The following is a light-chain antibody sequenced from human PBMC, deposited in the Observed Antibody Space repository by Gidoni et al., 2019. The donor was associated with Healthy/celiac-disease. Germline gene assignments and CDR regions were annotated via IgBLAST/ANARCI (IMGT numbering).Light chain of an antibody. V-gene: IGKV1-39*01. CDR3: HQSYSTPRT. CDR2: AAS. J-gene: IGKJ1*01. CDR1: QRISSY. Sequence: DIQMTQSPSSLSASVGDRVNITCRASQRISSYLNWYQQQPGKAPTLLLYAASSLQSGVPSRFCGSGSCTDFSLPISSRQPADFATSYCHQSYSTPRTFGQGTKVEIK.